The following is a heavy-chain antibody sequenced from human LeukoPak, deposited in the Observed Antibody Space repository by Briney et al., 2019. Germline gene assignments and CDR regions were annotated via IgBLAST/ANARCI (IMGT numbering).Heavy chain of an antibody. CDR3: APNGFAVESYNWFDP. CDR1: GFTFSSYS. CDR2: ISSSSSYI. V-gene: IGHV3-21*01. J-gene: IGHJ5*02. Sequence: PGGSLRLSCAASGFTFSSYSMNWVRQAPGKGLEWVSSISSSSSYIYYADSVKGRFTISRDNAKNSLYLQMNSLRAEDTAVYYCAPNGFAVESYNWFDPWGQGTLVTVSS. D-gene: IGHD3-3*01.